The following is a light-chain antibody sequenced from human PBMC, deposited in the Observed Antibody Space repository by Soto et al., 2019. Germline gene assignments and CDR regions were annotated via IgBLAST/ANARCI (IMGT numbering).Light chain of an antibody. CDR1: QSISRW. J-gene: IGKJ5*01. V-gene: IGKV1-5*01. Sequence: DIQMTQSPSTLSASVGDRVTITCRPSQSISRWLAWYQQTPGKAPKLLIYDASSLESGVPSRFSGSGSGTEFTLTISRLEPEDFAVYYCQQYGRSPLITVGQGTRLEIK. CDR3: QQYGRSPLIT. CDR2: DAS.